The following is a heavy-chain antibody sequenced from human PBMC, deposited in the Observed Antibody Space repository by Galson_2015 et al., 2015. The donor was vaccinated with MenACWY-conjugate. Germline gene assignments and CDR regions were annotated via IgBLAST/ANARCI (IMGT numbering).Heavy chain of an antibody. D-gene: IGHD5-12*01. CDR2: INTNTGNP. J-gene: IGHJ6*02. CDR3: ARVGVAAIDYSNMDV. CDR1: GYRFINYS. Sequence: SCKASGYRFINYSLNWVRQAPGQGLEWMGLINTNTGNPTYAQGFTGRFVFSLDTSVSTAYLQISSLKAEDTAVYYCARVGVAAIDYSNMDVWGQGTTVIVSS. V-gene: IGHV7-4-1*02.